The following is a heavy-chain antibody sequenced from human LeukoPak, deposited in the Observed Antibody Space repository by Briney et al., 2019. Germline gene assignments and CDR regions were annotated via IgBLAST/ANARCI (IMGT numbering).Heavy chain of an antibody. V-gene: IGHV1-2*04. CDR2: INPNSGGT. Sequence: ASVKVSCKASGYTFTGYYMHWVRQAPGQGLEWMGWINPNSGGTNYAQKFQGWVTMTRDTSISTAYMELSGLRSDDTAVYYCARDQVEMATTALYYYYGMDVWGQGTTVTVSS. CDR1: GYTFTGYY. CDR3: ARDQVEMATTALYYYYGMDV. J-gene: IGHJ6*02. D-gene: IGHD5-24*01.